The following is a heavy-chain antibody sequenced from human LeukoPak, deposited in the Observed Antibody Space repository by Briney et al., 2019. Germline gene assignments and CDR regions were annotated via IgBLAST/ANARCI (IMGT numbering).Heavy chain of an antibody. J-gene: IGHJ6*03. CDR2: IYYSGSA. Sequence: KPSETLSLTCTVSGGSISSSSYYWGWIRQPTGKGLEWIGSIYYSGSAYYNPSLKSRVTISVDTSKNQFSLKLSSVTAADTAVYYCARALYCSSTSCYPYYYYYYMDVWGKGTTVTVSS. CDR1: GGSISSSSYY. CDR3: ARALYCSSTSCYPYYYYYYMDV. D-gene: IGHD2-2*01. V-gene: IGHV4-39*01.